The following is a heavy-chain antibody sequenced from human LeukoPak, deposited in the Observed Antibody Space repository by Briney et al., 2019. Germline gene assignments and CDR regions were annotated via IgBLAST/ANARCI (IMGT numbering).Heavy chain of an antibody. CDR3: ARDGRPGIAARPPPGYYYYYMDV. CDR2: IYTSGST. J-gene: IGHJ6*03. CDR1: GGSISSYY. V-gene: IGHV4-4*07. Sequence: RPSETLSLTCTVSGGSISSYYWSWIRQPAGKGLEWIGRIYTSGSTNYNPSLKSRVTISVDKSKNQFSLKLSSVAAADTAVYYCARDGRPGIAARPPPGYYYYYMDVWGKGTTVTVSS. D-gene: IGHD6-6*01.